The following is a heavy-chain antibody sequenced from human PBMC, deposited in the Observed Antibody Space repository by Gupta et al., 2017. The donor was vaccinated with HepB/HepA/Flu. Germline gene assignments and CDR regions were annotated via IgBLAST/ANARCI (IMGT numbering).Heavy chain of an antibody. Sequence: QVQLVQSGAEVKKPGSSVKVSCKASGGTFSSYAISWVRQAPGQGLEWMGGIIPIFGTANYAQKFQGRVTITADKSTSTAYMELSSLRSEDTAVYYCARYPPTYYYDRSGSSGGWFDPWGQGTLVTVSS. D-gene: IGHD3-22*01. J-gene: IGHJ5*02. CDR2: IIPIFGTA. V-gene: IGHV1-69*06. CDR3: ARYPPTYYYDRSGSSGGWFDP. CDR1: GGTFSSYA.